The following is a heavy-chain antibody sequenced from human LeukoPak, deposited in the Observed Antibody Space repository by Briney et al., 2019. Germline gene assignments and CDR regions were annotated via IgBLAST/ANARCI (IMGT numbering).Heavy chain of an antibody. D-gene: IGHD3-3*01. Sequence: GASVKVSCKASGFTFTSSAMQWVRQARGQRLEWIGWIVVGSGNTNYAQKFQERVTITRDMSTSTAYMGLSSLRSEDTAVYYCAAVPVPPQYYDFWVGGQGTLVTVSS. CDR3: AAVPVPPQYYDFWV. CDR1: GFTFTSSA. J-gene: IGHJ4*02. CDR2: IVVGSGNT. V-gene: IGHV1-58*02.